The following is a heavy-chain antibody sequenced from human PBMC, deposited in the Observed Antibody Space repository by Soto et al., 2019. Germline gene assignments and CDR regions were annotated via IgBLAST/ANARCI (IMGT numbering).Heavy chain of an antibody. J-gene: IGHJ4*02. CDR1: GFTVSSNY. CDR2: IYSGGST. Sequence: GGSLRLSCAASGFTVSSNYMSWVRQAPGKGLEWVSVIYSGGSTYYADSVKGRFTISRDNSKNTLYLQMNSLRAEDTAVYYCARGSGAISLMVYAGAHPFDYWGQGTLVTVSS. CDR3: ARGSGAISLMVYAGAHPFDY. D-gene: IGHD2-8*01. V-gene: IGHV3-66*01.